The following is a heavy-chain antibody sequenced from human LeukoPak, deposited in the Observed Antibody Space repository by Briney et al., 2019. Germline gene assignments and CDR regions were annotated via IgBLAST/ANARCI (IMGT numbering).Heavy chain of an antibody. Sequence: GGSLRLSCAASGFTFSSYSMNWVRQAPGKGLEWVSSISSSSSYIYYADSEKGRFTISRDNAKNSLYLQMNSLRAEDTAVYYCASGYCSGGSCYSGAFDIWGQGTMVTVSS. D-gene: IGHD2-15*01. J-gene: IGHJ3*02. CDR3: ASGYCSGGSCYSGAFDI. V-gene: IGHV3-21*01. CDR1: GFTFSSYS. CDR2: ISSSSSYI.